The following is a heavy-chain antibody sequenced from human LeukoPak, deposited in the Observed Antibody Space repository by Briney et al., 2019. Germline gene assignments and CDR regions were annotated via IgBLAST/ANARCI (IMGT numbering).Heavy chain of an antibody. CDR2: ISGDAGRT. CDR1: GFTFSSYG. D-gene: IGHD3-22*01. CDR3: AKDTRYYDSSGYYLFDY. J-gene: IGHJ4*02. Sequence: PGGSLRLSCAASGFTFSSYGMNWVRQAPGKGLEWVSGISGDAGRTYYADSVKGRFTISRDNSKNTLYLQMNSLRAEDTAVYYCAKDTRYYDSSGYYLFDYWGQGTLVTVSS. V-gene: IGHV3-23*01.